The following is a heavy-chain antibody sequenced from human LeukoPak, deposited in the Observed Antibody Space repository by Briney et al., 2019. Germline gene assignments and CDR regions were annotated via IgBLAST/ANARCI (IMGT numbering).Heavy chain of an antibody. D-gene: IGHD3-22*01. J-gene: IGHJ4*02. V-gene: IGHV7-4-1*02. CDR2: INTNTGNP. CDR1: GYTLTTYP. Sequence: GASVKVSFKASGYTLTTYPVNAVRQTPGQGVDGMGWINTNTGNPTYAQGFTGRFVFSLDTSVNRAYLQMSTLKAEDTAVYYCARGYDTTGYFSYWGQGTLVTVSS. CDR3: ARGYDTTGYFSY.